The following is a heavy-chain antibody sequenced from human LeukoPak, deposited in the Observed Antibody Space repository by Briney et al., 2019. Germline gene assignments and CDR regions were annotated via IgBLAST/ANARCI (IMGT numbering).Heavy chain of an antibody. CDR2: ISRNSRTT. V-gene: IGHV3-48*04. D-gene: IGHD3-10*01. CDR3: AKKGYAGSGTYSYYFDY. J-gene: IGHJ4*02. Sequence: GGSLRLSCAVSGSDFSSHNFHWVRQAPGKGLEWVSFISRNSRTTYYADSVKGRFTISRDDAKNLVYLQMNSLRAEDTAVYFCAKKGYAGSGTYSYYFDYWGQGTLVTVSS. CDR1: GSDFSSHN.